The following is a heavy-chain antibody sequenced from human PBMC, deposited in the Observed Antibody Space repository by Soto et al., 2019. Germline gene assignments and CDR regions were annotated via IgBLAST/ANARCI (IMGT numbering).Heavy chain of an antibody. Sequence: QVQLQESGPGLVKPSQTLSLTCIVSGGSISSGNYYWSWIHQHPGKGLEWIGYIYYSGNTHYNPSLRSRVTMSVDTSKNQFSLKLNSVTAADTAVYYCVRQQWPWWFDPWGQGTLVTVSS. D-gene: IGHD6-19*01. J-gene: IGHJ5*02. CDR3: VRQQWPWWFDP. V-gene: IGHV4-31*03. CDR2: IYYSGNT. CDR1: GGSISSGNYY.